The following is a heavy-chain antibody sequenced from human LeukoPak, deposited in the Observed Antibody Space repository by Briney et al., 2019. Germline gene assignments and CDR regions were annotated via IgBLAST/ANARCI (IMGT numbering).Heavy chain of an antibody. CDR2: IYNGGSST. CDR1: GFTFKNYL. V-gene: IGHV3-74*01. J-gene: IGHJ4*02. Sequence: GGSLRLSCVASGFTFKNYLMHEVRQAPGKSLVWVSRIYNGGSSTKYADSVKGRFIISRVNDKNTPEPQMNNRRGEDTAVYYCARPLGPRNTVTSPFPFDYWGQGTLVTVSS. D-gene: IGHD4-17*01. CDR3: ARPLGPRNTVTSPFPFDY.